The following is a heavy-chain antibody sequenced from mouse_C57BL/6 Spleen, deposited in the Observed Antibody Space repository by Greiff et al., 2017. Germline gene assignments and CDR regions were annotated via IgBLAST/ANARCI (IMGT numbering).Heavy chain of an antibody. CDR3: ARSGDLQIYAMDY. V-gene: IGHV1-81*01. D-gene: IGHD3-1*01. CDR1: GYTFTSYG. J-gene: IGHJ4*01. CDR2: IYPRSGNT. Sequence: QVTLKVSGAELARPGASVKLSCKASGYTFTSYGISWVKQRTGQGLEWIGEIYPRSGNTYYNEKFKGKATLTADKSSSTAYMELRSLTSEDSAVYFCARSGDLQIYAMDYWGQGTSVTVSS.